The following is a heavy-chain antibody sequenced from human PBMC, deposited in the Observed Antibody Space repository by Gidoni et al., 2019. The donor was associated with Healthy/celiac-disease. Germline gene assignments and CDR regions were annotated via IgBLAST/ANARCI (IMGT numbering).Heavy chain of an antibody. D-gene: IGHD6-13*01. J-gene: IGHJ1*01. CDR2: IKSKTDGGTT. CDR3: TTETTGIATFQH. CDR1: GFTFSNAW. Sequence: EVQLVESGGGLVKPGGSLRLSCAASGFTFSNAWMSWVRQAPGKGLEWVGRIKSKTDGGTTDYAAPVKGRFTISRDDSKNTLYLQMNSLKTEDTAVYYCTTETTGIATFQHWGQGTLVTVSS. V-gene: IGHV3-15*01.